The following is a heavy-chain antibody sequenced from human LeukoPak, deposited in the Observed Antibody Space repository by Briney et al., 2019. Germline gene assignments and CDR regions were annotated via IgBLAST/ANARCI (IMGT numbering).Heavy chain of an antibody. CDR3: ARFRYIGSDLEVFDS. V-gene: IGHV3-7*01. Sequence: GGSLRLSCAASGFTFNNYWFSCVRQAPGKGLEWVANINQDESHKYSVDSVKGRFTISRDNARNSLYLQMNGLRAEDTAVYYCARFRYIGSDLEVFDSWGQGTLVTVSS. CDR2: INQDESHK. CDR1: GFTFNNYW. D-gene: IGHD5-12*01. J-gene: IGHJ4*02.